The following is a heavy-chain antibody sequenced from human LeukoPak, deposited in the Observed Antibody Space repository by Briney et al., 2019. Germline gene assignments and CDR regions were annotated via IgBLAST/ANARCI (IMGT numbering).Heavy chain of an antibody. Sequence: PGGSLRLSCAASGFTFRIYWMHGVRHGPGKGLVWVSGTHTDGRSTSSADYVKGRFTIARHNAKNTLYLQMHSLRAEDTAVYYCYGANAEHWGQGTLVTVSS. CDR3: YGANAEH. CDR1: GFTFRIYW. V-gene: IGHV3-74*01. CDR2: THTDGRST. D-gene: IGHD4-23*01. J-gene: IGHJ1*01.